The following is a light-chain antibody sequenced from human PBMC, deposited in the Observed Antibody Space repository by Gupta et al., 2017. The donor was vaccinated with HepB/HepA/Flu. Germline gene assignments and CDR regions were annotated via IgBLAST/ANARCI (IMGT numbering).Light chain of an antibody. V-gene: IGKV1-5*03. CDR3: QQDNSSSWT. CDR1: QSINTW. Sequence: IQLTPSPATPAASGGNSVPTACRASQSINTWLAWYQQKPGKVPKRLIYEASALATGVPARFSGSVSGTQFTLTIRSLQPDDFATYYCQQDNSSSWTFGQGTKVEV. J-gene: IGKJ1*01. CDR2: EAS.